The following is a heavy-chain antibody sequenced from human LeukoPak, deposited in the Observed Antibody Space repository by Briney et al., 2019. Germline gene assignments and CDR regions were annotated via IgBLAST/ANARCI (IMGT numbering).Heavy chain of an antibody. CDR3: AKWGDYDVLTGYYVPDY. Sequence: GGSLRLSCAASGFTFSNYAMSWVRQAPGKGLEWVSAIPGSGGSTYYADSVKGRFTVSRDNSKSTLYLQMNSLRAEDTALYYCAKWGDYDVLTGYYVPDYWGQGTLVTVSS. CDR1: GFTFSNYA. D-gene: IGHD3-9*01. J-gene: IGHJ4*02. V-gene: IGHV3-23*01. CDR2: IPGSGGST.